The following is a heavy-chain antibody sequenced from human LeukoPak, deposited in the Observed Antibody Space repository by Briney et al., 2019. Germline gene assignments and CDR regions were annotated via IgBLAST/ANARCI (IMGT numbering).Heavy chain of an antibody. Sequence: PSETLSLTCAVSGGSISSFYWSWIRQPPGKELEWIGHIFDSGRPNYNPALKSRVTILVDTSKNQLPLRLTSVTAADTAVYYCARHRAAAGIEYFYYGLDVWGHGTTVTVSS. D-gene: IGHD6-13*01. J-gene: IGHJ6*02. CDR1: GGSISSFY. CDR3: ARHRAAAGIEYFYYGLDV. V-gene: IGHV4-59*08. CDR2: IFDSGRP.